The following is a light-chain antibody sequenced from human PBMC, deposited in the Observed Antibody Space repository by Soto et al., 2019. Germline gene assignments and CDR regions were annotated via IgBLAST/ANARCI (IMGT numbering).Light chain of an antibody. V-gene: IGKV1-5*03. Sequence: DIQMTQSPSTLSGSVGDRVTITCRASQTISSWLAWYQQKPGKAPKLLIYKASTLKSGVPSRFSGSGSGTEFTLTISILQPDDFATYSCQHYNSYSEACGQGTKVELK. J-gene: IGKJ1*01. CDR2: KAS. CDR1: QTISSW. CDR3: QHYNSYSEA.